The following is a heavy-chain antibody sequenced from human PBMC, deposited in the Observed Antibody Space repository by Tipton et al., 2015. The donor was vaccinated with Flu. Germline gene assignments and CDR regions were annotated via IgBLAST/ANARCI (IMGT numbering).Heavy chain of an antibody. Sequence: TLSLTCTVSGGSISSYYWSWIRQPPGKGLEWIGYIYSSGSTNYNPSLRSRVTISVDTSKNQLSLKLSSVTAADTAVYYCARVDSSGYYPGHWGQGTLVTVAS. V-gene: IGHV4-59*01. CDR2: IYSSGST. CDR1: GGSISSYY. CDR3: ARVDSSGYYPGH. D-gene: IGHD3-22*01. J-gene: IGHJ4*02.